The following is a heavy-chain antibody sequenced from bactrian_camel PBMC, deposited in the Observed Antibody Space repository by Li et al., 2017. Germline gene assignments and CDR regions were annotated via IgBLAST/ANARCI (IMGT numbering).Heavy chain of an antibody. CDR3: TAIKATIFTRLRCDYGGSWYRYNV. D-gene: IGHD6*01. Sequence: HVQLVESGGGAVKAGGSLTLSCEASGYTSVSYCMGWFRQTPGKEREGIAAINNEGRTDYADPVKDRFHVTYDAAKATLYLQMDSLKPADTAMYYCTAIKATIFTRLRCDYGGSWYRYNVWGQGTQVTVS. CDR2: INNEGRT. CDR1: GYTSVSYC. V-gene: IGHV3S55*01. J-gene: IGHJ4*01.